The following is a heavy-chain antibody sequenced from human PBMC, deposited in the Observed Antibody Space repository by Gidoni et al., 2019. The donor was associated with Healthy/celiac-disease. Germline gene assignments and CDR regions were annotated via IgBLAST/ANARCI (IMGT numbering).Heavy chain of an antibody. CDR1: GFSLSNARMG. CDR3: ARIRVATVTTWVSSGFDP. D-gene: IGHD4-17*01. CDR2: IFSNDEK. Sequence: QVTLKESGPVLVKPTETLTLTCTVSGFSLSNARMGVSWIRQPPGKALEWLAHIFSNDEKSYSTSLKSRLTISKDTSKSQVVLNMTNMDPVDTATYYCARIRVATVTTWVSSGFDPWGQGTLVTVSS. V-gene: IGHV2-26*01. J-gene: IGHJ5*02.